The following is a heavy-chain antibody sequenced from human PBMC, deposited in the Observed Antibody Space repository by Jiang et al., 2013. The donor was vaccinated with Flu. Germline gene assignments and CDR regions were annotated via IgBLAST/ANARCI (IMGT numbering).Heavy chain of an antibody. CDR3: ASEGSSWHLTPYYYYGMDV. Sequence: QTLSLTCAISGDSVSSNSAAWNWIRQSPSRGLEWLGRTYYRSKWYNDYAVSVKSRITINPDTSKNQFSLQLNSVTPEDTAVYYCASEGSSWHLTPYYYYGMDVWGQGTTVTVSS. J-gene: IGHJ6*02. V-gene: IGHV6-1*01. D-gene: IGHD6-13*01. CDR2: TYYRSKWYN. CDR1: GDSVSSNSAA.